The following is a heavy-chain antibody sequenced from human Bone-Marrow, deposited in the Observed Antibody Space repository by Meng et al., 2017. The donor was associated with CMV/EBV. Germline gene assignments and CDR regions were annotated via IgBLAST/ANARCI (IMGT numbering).Heavy chain of an antibody. V-gene: IGHV3-74*01. CDR3: SRGGPYGSSWYFDY. CDR1: GFTFSSYW. CDR2: INSDGSST. Sequence: GESLKISCAASGFTFSSYWMHWVRQAPGKGLVWVSRINSDGSSTSYADSVKGRFTISRDNAKNTLYLQMNSLRAEDTAVYYCSRGGPYGSSWYFDYWGQGTLVTVSS. J-gene: IGHJ4*02. D-gene: IGHD6-13*01.